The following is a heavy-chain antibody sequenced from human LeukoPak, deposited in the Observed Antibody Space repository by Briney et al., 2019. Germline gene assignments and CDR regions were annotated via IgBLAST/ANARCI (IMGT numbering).Heavy chain of an antibody. CDR3: VSGEVEYSGYDNYFDY. J-gene: IGHJ4*02. CDR1: GFTFSTYS. Sequence: LPGGSLRLSCAASGFTFSTYSMHWVRQAPGKGLEYVSAISSNGGSTYYADSVKGRFTISRDNSKNTLYLQMNSLRAEDTAVYYCVSGEVEYSGYDNYFDYWGQGTLVTVSS. V-gene: IGHV3-64D*09. CDR2: ISSNGGST. D-gene: IGHD5-12*01.